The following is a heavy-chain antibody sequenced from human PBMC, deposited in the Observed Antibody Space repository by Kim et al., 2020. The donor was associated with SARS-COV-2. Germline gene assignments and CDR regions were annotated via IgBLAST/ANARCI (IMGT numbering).Heavy chain of an antibody. D-gene: IGHD3-3*01. CDR2: FDPADGEP. CDR3: ATAITIFGKAFDI. V-gene: IGHV1-24*01. Sequence: ASVKVSCKVVGYSLADLAIHWVRQPHGKGFEWLGTFDPADGEPIYSRKFQGRLTLTEDTSTDTAYMELSGLRSKDTATYFCATAITIFGKAFDIWGQGTLATVSS. CDR1: GYSLADLA. J-gene: IGHJ4*03.